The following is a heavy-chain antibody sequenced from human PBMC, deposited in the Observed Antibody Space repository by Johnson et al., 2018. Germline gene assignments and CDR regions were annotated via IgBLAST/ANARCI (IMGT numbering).Heavy chain of an antibody. D-gene: IGHD5/OR15-5a*01. Sequence: VQLLESGGGVVEPGRSMRLSCAASGFILRSKGMHWVRQAPGKGLEWVETMSYEGDNKYYAESVKGRFTISRENSKKTLYLQMNSPRGEDTAVYYCAREAEYSVEYFQYWGQGTLVTVSS. CDR3: AREAEYSVEYFQY. CDR2: MSYEGDNK. CDR1: GFILRSKG. V-gene: IGHV3-30*03. J-gene: IGHJ1*01.